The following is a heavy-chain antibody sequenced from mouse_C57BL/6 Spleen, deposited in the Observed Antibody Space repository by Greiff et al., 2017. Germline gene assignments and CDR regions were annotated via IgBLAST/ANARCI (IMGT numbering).Heavy chain of an antibody. V-gene: IGHV1-72*01. Sequence: QVQLKQPGAELVKPGASVKLSCKASGYTFTSYWMHWVKQRPGRGLEWIGRIDPNSGGTKYNEKFKSKATLTVDKPSSTAYMQLSSLTSEDSAVYYCARKSPSDAMDYWGQGTSVTVSS. J-gene: IGHJ4*01. CDR3: ARKSPSDAMDY. D-gene: IGHD6-1*01. CDR1: GYTFTSYW. CDR2: IDPNSGGT.